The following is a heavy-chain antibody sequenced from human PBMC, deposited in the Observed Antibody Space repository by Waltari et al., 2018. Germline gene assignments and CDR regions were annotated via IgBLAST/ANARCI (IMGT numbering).Heavy chain of an antibody. V-gene: IGHV3-66*02. CDR3: ATAKDEQTAMVYFDN. D-gene: IGHD5-18*01. CDR2: MYPAGSS. J-gene: IGHJ4*02. Sequence: EVQLVESGGGLVHSGGSLRLSCAASGFTVSRHHMSWVRQSPGRCLEWVSIMYPAGSSYNADSVEGRFTMSRDISNNMVHLQMNRLRLEDSATYYCATAKDEQTAMVYFDNWGQGTLVSVSS. CDR1: GFTVSRHH.